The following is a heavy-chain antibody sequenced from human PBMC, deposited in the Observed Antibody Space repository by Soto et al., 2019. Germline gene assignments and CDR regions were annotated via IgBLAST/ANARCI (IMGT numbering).Heavy chain of an antibody. CDR2: ISYDGSNN. CDR3: AKDLLRPGRAYGMDV. CDR1: VFTFSTYV. Sequence: QVQLVESGGGVVQPGRSLRLSCAASVFTFSTYVMRWVRQAPGKGLEWVAVISYDGSNNYYAESVKGRFTISRDNSKNTLYLQMNSLRPEDMAVYYCAKDLLRPGRAYGMDVWGQGTTVTVSS. D-gene: IGHD6-25*01. J-gene: IGHJ6*02. V-gene: IGHV3-30*18.